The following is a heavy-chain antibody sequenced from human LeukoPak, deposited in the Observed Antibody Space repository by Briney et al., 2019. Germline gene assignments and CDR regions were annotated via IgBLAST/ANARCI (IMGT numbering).Heavy chain of an antibody. CDR2: VKQDGSEK. V-gene: IGHV3-7*03. CDR3: AREHIAAAGTFDY. Sequence: PGGSLRLSCAASGFTFSSYWMSWVRQAPGKGLGWVAKVKQDGSEKYYVDSVKGRFTISRDNAKNSLYLQMNSLRAEDTAVYYCAREHIAAAGTFDYWGQGTLVTVSS. J-gene: IGHJ4*02. CDR1: GFTFSSYW. D-gene: IGHD6-13*01.